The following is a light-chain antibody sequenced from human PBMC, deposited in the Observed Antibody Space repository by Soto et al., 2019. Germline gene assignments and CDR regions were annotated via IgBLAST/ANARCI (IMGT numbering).Light chain of an antibody. CDR3: QHYNNRPPYT. CDR1: RTISTN. J-gene: IGKJ2*01. CDR2: AAS. V-gene: IGKV3-15*01. Sequence: EILITQSPPTLSVFPGERATLSCRASRTISTNLAWYQQKPGQAPRLLISAASSRAPGIPARFSGSGSGTDFTLTISSLQSEDSAVYYCQHYNNRPPYTFGQGTKLEIK.